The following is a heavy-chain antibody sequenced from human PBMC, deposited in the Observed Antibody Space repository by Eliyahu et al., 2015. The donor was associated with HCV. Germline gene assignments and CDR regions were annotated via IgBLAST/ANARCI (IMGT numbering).Heavy chain of an antibody. CDR3: ASGGGGIAVTGTGGWFDP. CDR1: GGSXPPYY. CDR2: IHYSGST. V-gene: IGHV4-59*01. Sequence: QVQLQESGPGLVKPSETLSLTCTVSGGSXPPYYWSXIRXPPGTGLEWIWYIHYSGSTNYNPSLKSRVTISLDTSKNQFSLNLTSVTAADTAMYYCASGGGGIAVTGTGGWFDPWGRGTLVTVSS. J-gene: IGHJ5*02. D-gene: IGHD6-19*01.